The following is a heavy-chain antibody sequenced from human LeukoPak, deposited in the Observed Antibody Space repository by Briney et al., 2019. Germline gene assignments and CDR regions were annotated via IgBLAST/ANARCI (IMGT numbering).Heavy chain of an antibody. Sequence: GGSLRLSCAASGFTFSSCTMNWVRQAPGKGLEWVSSISSTSSYIYYADSVKGRFTISRDNAKNSLYLQMNSLRAEDTAVYYCAGVGRGSGSVIDYWGQGTLVTVSS. D-gene: IGHD3-10*01. J-gene: IGHJ4*02. V-gene: IGHV3-21*01. CDR2: ISSTSSYI. CDR1: GFTFSSCT. CDR3: AGVGRGSGSVIDY.